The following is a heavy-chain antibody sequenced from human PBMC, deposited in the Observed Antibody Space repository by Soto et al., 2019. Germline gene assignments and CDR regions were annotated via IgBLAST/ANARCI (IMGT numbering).Heavy chain of an antibody. CDR2: IYYSGTT. CDR3: AASCVGCGGFNYYCMDV. J-gene: IGHJ6*02. Sequence: QVQLQESGPGLVKPSQTLSLTCSVSGASISSGGYYWNWIRQHPGKGLEWIGYIYYSGTTYYNPSLKSRVTILVDTSKNQFSLKLSSVTAADTAVYYCAASCVGCGGFNYYCMDVWGQGTTVTVSS. CDR1: GASISSGGYY. D-gene: IGHD2-21*01. V-gene: IGHV4-31*03.